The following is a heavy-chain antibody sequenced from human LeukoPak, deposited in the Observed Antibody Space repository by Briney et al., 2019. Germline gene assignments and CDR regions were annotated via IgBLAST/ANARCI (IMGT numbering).Heavy chain of an antibody. CDR3: AREIRYSSSWYFWFDP. V-gene: IGHV4-34*01. CDR1: GGSFSGYY. Sequence: PSETLSLTCAVYGGSFSGYYWSWIRQPPGKGLEWIGEINHSGSTNYNPSLRSRVTISVDTSKNQFSLKLSSVTAADTAVYYCAREIRYSSSWYFWFDPWAREPWSPSPQ. CDR2: INHSGST. J-gene: IGHJ5*02. D-gene: IGHD6-13*01.